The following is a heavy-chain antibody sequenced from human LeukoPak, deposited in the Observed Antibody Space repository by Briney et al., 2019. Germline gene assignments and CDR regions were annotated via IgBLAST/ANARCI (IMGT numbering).Heavy chain of an antibody. V-gene: IGHV1-2*02. J-gene: IGHJ3*02. D-gene: IGHD3-22*01. Sequence: ASVKVSCKASGYTFTGYYMHWVRQAPGQGLEWMGWINPNSGGTNYAQKFQGRVTMTRDTSISTAYMELGRLRSEDTAVYYCARIHGYYYVSAFDIWGQGTMVTVSS. CDR2: INPNSGGT. CDR1: GYTFTGYY. CDR3: ARIHGYYYVSAFDI.